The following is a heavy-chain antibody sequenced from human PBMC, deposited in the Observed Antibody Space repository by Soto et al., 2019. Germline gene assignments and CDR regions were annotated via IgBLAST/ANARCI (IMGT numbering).Heavy chain of an antibody. CDR3: ARGPPFNS. Sequence: QLQLQESGSGLVKPSQTLSLTCAVSGGSISSGGYSWSWIRQPPRKGLVWIGYIYHGGRAYYNPTLKRRFTISGDRSKNKFSLELSSVTGADTAVYYCARGPPFNSWGQGTLVTVSS. V-gene: IGHV4-30-2*01. CDR1: GGSISSGGYS. J-gene: IGHJ4*02. CDR2: IYHGGRA.